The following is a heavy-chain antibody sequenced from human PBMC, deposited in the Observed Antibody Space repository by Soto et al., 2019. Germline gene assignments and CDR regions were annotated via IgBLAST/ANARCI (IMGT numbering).Heavy chain of an antibody. V-gene: IGHV3-7*01. CDR3: AREHKDHGLYFDY. J-gene: IGHJ4*02. CDR1: GFTFSGHW. D-gene: IGHD2-15*01. Sequence: EVQLVESGGALVQPGGSLRLSCAASGFTFSGHWMTWVRQAPGKGLEWVAHINQDESQKYYVDSAKGRFTISRENAKNSLYLQMNSLRAEDTAVYYCAREHKDHGLYFDYWGQGTLVTVSS. CDR2: INQDESQK.